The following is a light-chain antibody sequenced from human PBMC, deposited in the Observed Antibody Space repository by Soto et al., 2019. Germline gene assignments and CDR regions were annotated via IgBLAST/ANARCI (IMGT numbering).Light chain of an antibody. J-gene: IGKJ5*01. CDR1: QSVSDNY. Sequence: EVVLTQSPGTLSLTPGERATLSCRASQSVSDNYLAWYQQHPGQAPRRLIYAAFSSATVIADRFSGSGSGTDFTITIRRLEPEDFAVYYCQQYGSPLTFGQGTRLEIK. V-gene: IGKV3-20*01. CDR3: QQYGSPLT. CDR2: AAF.